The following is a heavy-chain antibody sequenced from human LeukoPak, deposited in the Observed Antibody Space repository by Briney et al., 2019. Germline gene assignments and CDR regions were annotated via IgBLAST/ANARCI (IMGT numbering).Heavy chain of an antibody. Sequence: PGGSARLSCDASGFMFSTYAMKWVRPAPGKGREWVSSISSSSSYIYYADSVKGRFTISRDNAKNSLYLQMNSLRAEDTAVYYCARDRGAVVGTTAFDIWGQGTMVTVSS. J-gene: IGHJ3*02. CDR2: ISSSSSYI. CDR1: GFMFSTYA. D-gene: IGHD6-19*01. CDR3: ARDRGAVVGTTAFDI. V-gene: IGHV3-21*01.